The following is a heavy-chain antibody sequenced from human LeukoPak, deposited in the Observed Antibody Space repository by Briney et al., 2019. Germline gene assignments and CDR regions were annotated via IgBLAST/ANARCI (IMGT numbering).Heavy chain of an antibody. D-gene: IGHD4-11*01. CDR1: GGSFSGYF. CDR2: INHSGST. CDR3: ARVFDYSRGYYYYYYMDV. Sequence: SETLSLTCAVYGGSFSGYFWSWIGQPPGKGLEWIGEINHSGSTNYKPSLKSRVTISVDTSKNQFSLKLSSVTAADTAVYYCARVFDYSRGYYYYYYMDVWDKGTTVTVSS. V-gene: IGHV4-34*01. J-gene: IGHJ6*03.